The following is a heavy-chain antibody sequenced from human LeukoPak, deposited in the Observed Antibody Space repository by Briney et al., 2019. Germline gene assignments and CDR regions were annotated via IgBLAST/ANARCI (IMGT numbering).Heavy chain of an antibody. V-gene: IGHV1-2*02. CDR3: ARDEGYCSGGSCYGTAFDI. D-gene: IGHD2-15*01. CDR1: GYTFTGYY. J-gene: IGHJ3*02. Sequence: GVSVKVSCKASGYTFTGYYMHWVRQAPGQGLEWMGWINPNSGGTNYAQKFQGRVTMTRDTSISTAYMELSRLRSDDTAVYYCARDEGYCSGGSCYGTAFDIWGQGTMVTVSS. CDR2: INPNSGGT.